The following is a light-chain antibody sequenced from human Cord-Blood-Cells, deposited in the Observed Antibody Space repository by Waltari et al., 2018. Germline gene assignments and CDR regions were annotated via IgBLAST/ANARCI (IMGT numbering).Light chain of an antibody. V-gene: IGKV4-1*01. CDR3: QQYYTTPRT. J-gene: IGKJ1*01. CDR1: QSVLYNSNNKNY. Sequence: DIVMTQSPDSLAVSLGERATINCKSSQSVLYNSNNKNYLAWYQQKPGQPPKLLIYWASTRAAVLPRLFSGGCSATDITLTISLRDAEEVAFYYRQQYYTTPRTFGQGTKVEIK. CDR2: WAS.